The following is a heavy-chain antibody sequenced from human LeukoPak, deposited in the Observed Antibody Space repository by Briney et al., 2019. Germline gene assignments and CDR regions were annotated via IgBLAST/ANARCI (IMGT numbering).Heavy chain of an antibody. CDR1: GFTFSSYC. D-gene: IGHD3-22*01. CDR2: ISSSSSYI. Sequence: PGGSLRLSCAASGFTFSSYCMNWVRQAPGKGLEWVSSISSSSSYIYYADSVKGRFTISGDNAKNSLYLQMNSLRAEDTAVYYCARVHYYDSSGYSHWGQGTLVTFSS. CDR3: ARVHYYDSSGYSH. V-gene: IGHV3-21*01. J-gene: IGHJ4*02.